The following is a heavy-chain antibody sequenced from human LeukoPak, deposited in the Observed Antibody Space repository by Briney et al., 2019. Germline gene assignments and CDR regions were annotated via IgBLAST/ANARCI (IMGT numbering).Heavy chain of an antibody. J-gene: IGHJ4*02. Sequence: SETLSLTCTVSGGSISGSRTWGWVRQPPGKGLEWIANIYHDGRTPPNPSLKSRVTISLDTSTNQFSLRVNSVTAADTAFYYCARVLTAAGLDFWGQGILVAISS. D-gene: IGHD6-25*01. CDR2: IYHDGRT. CDR3: ARVLTAAGLDF. CDR1: GGSISGSRT. V-gene: IGHV4-39*07.